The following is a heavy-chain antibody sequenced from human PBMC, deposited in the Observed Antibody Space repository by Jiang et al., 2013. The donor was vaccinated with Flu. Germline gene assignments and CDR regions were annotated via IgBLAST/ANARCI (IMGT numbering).Heavy chain of an antibody. V-gene: IGHV4-30-4*01. CDR1: GGSISSGGYH. D-gene: IGHD6-6*01. CDR2: IQYPDND. Sequence: GSGLVKPSQTLSLTCSVSGGSISSGGYHWSWIRQHPERGLEWMGYIQYPDNDYYNPSLRSRLRISIDTSKNQFSLRLNSVTAADTAVYYCARRADRPVGWFAPWGQGTLVTVSS. CDR3: ARRADRPVGWFAP. J-gene: IGHJ5*02.